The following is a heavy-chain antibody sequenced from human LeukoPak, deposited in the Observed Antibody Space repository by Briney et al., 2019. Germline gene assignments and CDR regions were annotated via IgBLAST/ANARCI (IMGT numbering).Heavy chain of an antibody. D-gene: IGHD4-17*01. Sequence: GGSLRLSCAASGFNFSSYGMSWVRQAPGKGLEWVSGISGSGGSTYYADSVKGRFTISRDNSKNTLYLQMNSLRAEDTAVYYCARVGGLTVTTLDYWGQGTLVTVSS. CDR3: ARVGGLTVTTLDY. V-gene: IGHV3-23*01. CDR1: GFNFSSYG. J-gene: IGHJ4*02. CDR2: ISGSGGST.